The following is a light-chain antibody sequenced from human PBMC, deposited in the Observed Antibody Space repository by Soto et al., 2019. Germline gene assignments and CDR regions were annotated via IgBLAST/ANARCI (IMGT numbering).Light chain of an antibody. Sequence: EIVRTQSQGNLSLSPGERATLSCRASQSVSSSYLAWYQQRPGQAPRLLIYGASSRAPGIPDRFSGSGSGTDFTLTISRLEPEDFAVYYCQQYGSSPPITFGHGSKVDI. CDR3: QQYGSSPPIT. CDR2: GAS. CDR1: QSVSSSY. V-gene: IGKV3-20*01. J-gene: IGKJ3*01.